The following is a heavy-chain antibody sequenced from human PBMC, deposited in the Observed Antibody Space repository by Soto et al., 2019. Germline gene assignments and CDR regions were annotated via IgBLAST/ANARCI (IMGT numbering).Heavy chain of an antibody. CDR2: ISSDGRKE. Sequence: QVRLVESGGGVVQPGESLRLSCSASGFTFKNFGINWVRQPPGKGLEWLAVISSDGRKEEFADSVKGRLTISRDNSKNTVSLQMHSLRPEDTALYFCAKATDASKTVYWNYGMDVWCQGTTVIVSS. D-gene: IGHD1-1*01. CDR3: AKATDASKTVYWNYGMDV. J-gene: IGHJ6*02. V-gene: IGHV3-30*18. CDR1: GFTFKNFG.